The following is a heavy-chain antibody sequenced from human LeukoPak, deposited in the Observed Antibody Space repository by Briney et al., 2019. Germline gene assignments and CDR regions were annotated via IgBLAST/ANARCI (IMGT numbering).Heavy chain of an antibody. D-gene: IGHD3-16*01. J-gene: IGHJ6*02. V-gene: IGHV1-2*02. CDR1: GYSFTGYF. CDR3: ARRFYYAMDA. Sequence: GASVKVSCKASGYSFTGYFMQWVRQAPGQGLEWMGWINPNSGDTNYAQKFQGRVTMTRDTPISTAYMELSRLRSDDAAVYYCARRFYYAMDAWGQGTTVTVSS. CDR2: INPNSGDT.